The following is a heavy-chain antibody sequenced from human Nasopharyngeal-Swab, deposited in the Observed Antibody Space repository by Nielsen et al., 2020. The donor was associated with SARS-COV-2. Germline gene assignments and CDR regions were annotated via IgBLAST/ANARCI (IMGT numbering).Heavy chain of an antibody. CDR3: ARDTGGSPGY. D-gene: IGHD1-26*01. Sequence: GESLKISCAASGFTFSSYGMHWVRQAPGKGLEWVAVIWYDGSNKYYADSVKGRLTISRDNSKNTLYLQMNSLRAEDTAVYYCARDTGGSPGYWGQGTLVTVSS. V-gene: IGHV3-33*01. J-gene: IGHJ4*02. CDR1: GFTFSSYG. CDR2: IWYDGSNK.